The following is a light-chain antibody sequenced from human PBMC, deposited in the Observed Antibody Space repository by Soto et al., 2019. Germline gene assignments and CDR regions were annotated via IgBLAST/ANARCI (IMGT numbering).Light chain of an antibody. J-gene: IGKJ5*01. CDR3: QQLNSYPFT. CDR1: QGISSY. CDR2: AAS. V-gene: IGKV1-9*01. Sequence: QLTQPPSFLPASVGDRVPITCRASQGISSYLAWYQQKPGKAPKLLIYAASTLQSGVPSRFSGSGSGTEFTLTISSLQPEDFATYYCQQLNSYPFTFGQGTRLEIK.